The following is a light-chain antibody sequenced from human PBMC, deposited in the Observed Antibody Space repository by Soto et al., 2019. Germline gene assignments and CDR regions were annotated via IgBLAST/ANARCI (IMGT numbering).Light chain of an antibody. J-gene: IGKJ2*01. CDR3: MQALQTPPYT. Sequence: DIVMTQSPLSLPVTPGEPASISCRSSQSLLHSNGYNYLDWYLQKPGQSPQLLIYLGSNRASGVPDRFSGSGSGTDFTLKISRGEAEDVGVYYCMQALQTPPYTVGQGTKVDSK. V-gene: IGKV2-28*01. CDR2: LGS. CDR1: QSLLHSNGYNY.